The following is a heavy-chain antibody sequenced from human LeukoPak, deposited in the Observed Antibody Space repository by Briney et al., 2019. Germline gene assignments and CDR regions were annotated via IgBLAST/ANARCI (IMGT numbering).Heavy chain of an antibody. D-gene: IGHD1-20*01. CDR1: GYTFTGYY. CDR3: ARRYNWNHDAFDI. V-gene: IGHV1-2*02. J-gene: IGHJ3*02. CDR2: INPNSGGT. Sequence: GASVKVSCKASGYTFTGYYMHWVRQAPGQGLEWMGWINPNSGGTNYAQKFQGRVTMTRDTSISTAYMELSRLRSDDTAVYYCARRYNWNHDAFDIWGQGTMVTVSS.